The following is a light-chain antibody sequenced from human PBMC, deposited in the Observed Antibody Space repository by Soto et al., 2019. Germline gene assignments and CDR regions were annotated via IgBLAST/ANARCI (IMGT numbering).Light chain of an antibody. CDR1: SGHSTYI. Sequence: QTVVTQSSSASASLGSSVKLTCILSSGHSTYIIAWHQQQPGKAPRFLMTLDRFGNYNRGSGVPDRFSGSSSGADRYLTISNLQFEDEGDYYCETWYSNTHKVFGGGTKLTVL. V-gene: IGLV4-60*02. CDR2: LDRFGNY. J-gene: IGLJ3*02. CDR3: ETWYSNTHKV.